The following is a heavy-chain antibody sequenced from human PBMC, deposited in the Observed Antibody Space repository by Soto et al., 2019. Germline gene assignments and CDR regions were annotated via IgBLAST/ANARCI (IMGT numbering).Heavy chain of an antibody. CDR1: NDSISTYY. Sequence: QVQLQESGPGLVKPSETLSLTCTVSNDSISTYYWTWIRQPPGQGLEWIGFIYYSGSTNYNHSLQSRVTISVDTSKNQFSLKMSSVTAADTSVYYCARPGRDWGALHYWGQGTLVTVSS. CDR2: IYYSGST. CDR3: ARPGRDWGALHY. V-gene: IGHV4-59*08. D-gene: IGHD7-27*01. J-gene: IGHJ4*02.